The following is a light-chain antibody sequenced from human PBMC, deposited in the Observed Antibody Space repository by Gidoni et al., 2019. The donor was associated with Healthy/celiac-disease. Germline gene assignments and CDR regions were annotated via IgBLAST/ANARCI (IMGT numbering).Light chain of an antibody. CDR3: QQRSNWPLYT. CDR1: QSVSSY. Sequence: EIVLTQSPATLSLSPGARATLSCRARQSVSSYLAWYQQKPGQAPRLLIYDASNRATGIPARFSGSGSGTDFTLTISSLEPEDFAVYYCQQRSNWPLYTFGQGTKLEIK. CDR2: DAS. V-gene: IGKV3-11*01. J-gene: IGKJ2*01.